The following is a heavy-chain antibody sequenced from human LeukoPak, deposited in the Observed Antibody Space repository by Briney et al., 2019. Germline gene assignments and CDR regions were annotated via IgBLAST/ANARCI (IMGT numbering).Heavy chain of an antibody. CDR1: GFILSNYG. D-gene: IGHD3-9*01. Sequence: GRSLRLSCAASGFILSNYGMPWVRQSPGKGLQWVAVIYYDGSDKYYADSVKGRFTISRDNSKNTLYLQMNSLRAEDTAVYYCARDRNILTGTFDNWGQGTLVTVSS. J-gene: IGHJ4*02. V-gene: IGHV3-33*01. CDR2: IYYDGSDK. CDR3: ARDRNILTGTFDN.